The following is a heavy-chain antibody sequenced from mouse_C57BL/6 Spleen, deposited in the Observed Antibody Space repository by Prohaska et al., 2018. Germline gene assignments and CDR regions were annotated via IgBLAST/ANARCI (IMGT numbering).Heavy chain of an antibody. CDR1: GYTFTDYE. J-gene: IGHJ1*03. CDR3: TRSNYYGRSASYFDV. CDR2: IDPETGGT. Sequence: GAELVRPGASVTLSCKASGYTFTDYEMHWVKQTPVHGLEWIGAIDPETGGTAYNQKFKGKAILTADKSSSTAYMELRSLTSEDSAVYYCTRSNYYGRSASYFDVWSTGDTVTV. D-gene: IGHD1-1*01. V-gene: IGHV1-15*01.